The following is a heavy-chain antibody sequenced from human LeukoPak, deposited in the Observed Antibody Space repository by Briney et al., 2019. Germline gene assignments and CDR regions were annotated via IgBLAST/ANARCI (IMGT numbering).Heavy chain of an antibody. CDR1: GFPFSSYA. D-gene: IGHD3-10*01. J-gene: IGHJ6*02. Sequence: PGGSLRLSCAASGFPFSSYAMSWIRKAPGEGLEWLSAISPTTGTTFYADSVKGRFTISRDNSENTLFLQMNSLRAEDTAIHYCAKVPYSDYGSGRPPFMDVWGQGTTVAVSS. V-gene: IGHV3-23*01. CDR2: ISPTTGTT. CDR3: AKVPYSDYGSGRPPFMDV.